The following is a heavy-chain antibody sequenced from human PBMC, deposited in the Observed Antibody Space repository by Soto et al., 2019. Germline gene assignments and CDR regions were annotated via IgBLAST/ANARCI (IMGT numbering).Heavy chain of an antibody. J-gene: IGHJ4*02. CDR3: ARSGFLGGY. CDR1: VGSISRGNYY. V-gene: IGHV4-31*03. D-gene: IGHD3-16*01. Sequence: QVQLQESGPGLVKPSQTLSLTCTVSVGSISRGNYYWSWIRQHPGKGLEWIGCISYSGDTLYNPSLRSRVTISLDMSKSQFSLNLDSVTVADTAVYFCARSGFLGGYWGPGALVTVSS. CDR2: ISYSGDT.